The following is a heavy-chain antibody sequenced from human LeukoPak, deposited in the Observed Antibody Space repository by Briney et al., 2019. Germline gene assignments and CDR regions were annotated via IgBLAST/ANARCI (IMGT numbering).Heavy chain of an antibody. J-gene: IGHJ5*02. CDR3: ARDASSAGHRFDP. D-gene: IGHD2-2*01. CDR2: IIPIFGTA. Sequence: ASVKVSCKASRGTLRSYAISWVRPAPGQGLEWMGGIIPIFGTANYAQKFQGRVTITADESTSTAYMELSSLRSEDTAVYYCARDASSAGHRFDPCGQGTLVTVSS. V-gene: IGHV1-69*13. CDR1: RGTLRSYA.